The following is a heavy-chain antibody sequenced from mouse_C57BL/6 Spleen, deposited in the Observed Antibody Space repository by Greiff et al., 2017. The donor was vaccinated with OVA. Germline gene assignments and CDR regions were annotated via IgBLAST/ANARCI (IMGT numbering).Heavy chain of an antibody. CDR2: ISSGSSTI. J-gene: IGHJ4*01. Sequence: EVQLVESGGGLVKPGGSLKLSCAASGFTFSDYGMHWVRQAPEKGLEWVAYISSGSSTIYYADTVKGRFTISRDNAKNTLFLQMTSLRSEDTAMYYCARSTTVVGDAMDYWGQGTSVTVSS. D-gene: IGHD1-1*01. CDR1: GFTFSDYG. CDR3: ARSTTVVGDAMDY. V-gene: IGHV5-17*01.